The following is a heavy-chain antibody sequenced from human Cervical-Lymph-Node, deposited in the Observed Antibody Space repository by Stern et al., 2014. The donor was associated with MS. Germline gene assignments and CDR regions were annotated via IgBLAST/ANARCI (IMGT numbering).Heavy chain of an antibody. J-gene: IGHJ4*02. CDR2: IATDGGTT. V-gene: IGHV3-74*01. CDR3: ARDSSGRDDF. CDR1: GFTFSSYW. D-gene: IGHD6-25*01. Sequence: EEQLVEPGGGLVQPGGSLRLSCAASGFTFSSYWLHWFRQAPGKGLVWGSRIATDGGTTNYADSVKGRFTISRDNAENTLYLQMNSLRAEDTAVYYCARDSSGRDDFWGQGTLVTVSS.